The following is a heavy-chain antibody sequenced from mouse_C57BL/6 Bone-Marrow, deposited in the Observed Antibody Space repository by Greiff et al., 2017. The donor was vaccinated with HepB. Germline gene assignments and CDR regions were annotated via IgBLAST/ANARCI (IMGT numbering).Heavy chain of an antibody. CDR1: GYTFTSYG. CDR2: IYPRSGNT. Sequence: VKLQESGAELARPGASVKLSCKASGYTFTSYGISWVKQRTGQGLEWIGEIYPRSGNTYYNEKFKGKATLTADKSSSTAYMELRSLTSEDSAVYFCANKVAYYFDYWGQGTTLTVSS. V-gene: IGHV1-81*01. J-gene: IGHJ2*01. D-gene: IGHD1-1*02. CDR3: ANKVAYYFDY.